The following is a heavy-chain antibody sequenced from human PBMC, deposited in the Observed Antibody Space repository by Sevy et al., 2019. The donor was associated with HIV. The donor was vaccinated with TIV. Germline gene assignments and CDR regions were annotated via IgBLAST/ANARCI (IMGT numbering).Heavy chain of an antibody. V-gene: IGHV3-7*01. CDR1: GFTFSSYW. CDR3: VRAIGAAGSY. J-gene: IGHJ4*02. D-gene: IGHD6-13*01. Sequence: GGSLGLSCEASGFTFSSYWMSWVRQAPGKGLEWVANIKEDGSVKYYVDSVKGRFTISRDNAKNSVYLQMNSLRAEDTALYYCVRAIGAAGSYWGQGTLVTVSS. CDR2: IKEDGSVK.